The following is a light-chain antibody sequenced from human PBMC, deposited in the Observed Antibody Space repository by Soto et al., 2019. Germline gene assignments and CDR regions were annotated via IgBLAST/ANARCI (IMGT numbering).Light chain of an antibody. CDR3: QQSYSSPWT. Sequence: DIQMTQSPSPLSASVAGRVTVACRASQSINNYLNWYQQKPGKAPGLLFHAAASLQSGVPSRFSGSGSGTDFTLTIRSLQPEDFATYFCQQSYSSPWTFGQGTKVDIK. CDR1: QSINNY. V-gene: IGKV1-39*01. CDR2: AAA. J-gene: IGKJ1*01.